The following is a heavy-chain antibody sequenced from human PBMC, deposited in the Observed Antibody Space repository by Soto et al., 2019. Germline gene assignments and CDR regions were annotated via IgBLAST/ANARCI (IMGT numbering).Heavy chain of an antibody. D-gene: IGHD3-10*01. V-gene: IGHV3-53*01. CDR3: ATHPGGGGY. CDR1: GFTVSNNY. CDR2: IYSGGYT. Sequence: EVQLVESGGGLIQPGGSLRLSCAVSGFTVSNNYMSWVRQAPGKGLEGVSVIYSGGYTAYGDSVKGRFTISRDNSKNTLPSQMKSPRASARAVFFGATHPGGGGYWGQGTLVTVSS. J-gene: IGHJ4*02.